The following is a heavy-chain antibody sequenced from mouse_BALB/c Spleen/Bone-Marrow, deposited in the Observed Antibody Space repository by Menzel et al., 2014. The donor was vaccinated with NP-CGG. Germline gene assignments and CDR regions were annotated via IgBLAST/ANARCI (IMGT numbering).Heavy chain of an antibody. CDR3: ATIYNDYDGYFDV. V-gene: IGHV3-6*02. J-gene: IGHJ1*01. Sequence: EVQLQQSGPGLVKPSQSLSLTCSVTGYSITSGYYWNWIRQFPGNKLESMGYISYDGSNNYNPSLKNRISITRDTSKNQFFLKLNSVTTEDTATNYCATIYNDYDGYFDVWGEGTTVTVSS. CDR2: ISYDGSN. D-gene: IGHD2-4*01. CDR1: GYSITSGYY.